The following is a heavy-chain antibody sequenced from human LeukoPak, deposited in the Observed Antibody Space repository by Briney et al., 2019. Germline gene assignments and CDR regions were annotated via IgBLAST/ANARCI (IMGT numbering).Heavy chain of an antibody. CDR1: AGSINNYY. J-gene: IGHJ6*02. D-gene: IGHD6-6*01. V-gene: IGHV4-59*01. Sequence: SETLSLTCAVSAGSINNYYWSWIRQPPGKGLEWIGYIYYSGSTNYNPSLRSRVTISVDTSKKQVSLNLSSVTAADTAVYYCARVAARYVGMDVWGQGTTVTVSS. CDR3: ARVAARYVGMDV. CDR2: IYYSGST.